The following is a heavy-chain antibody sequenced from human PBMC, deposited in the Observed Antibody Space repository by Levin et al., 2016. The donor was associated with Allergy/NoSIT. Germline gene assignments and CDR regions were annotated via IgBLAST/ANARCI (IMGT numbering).Heavy chain of an antibody. Sequence: GESLKISCAASGFTFSNHGMHWVRQAPGKGLEWVTVISYDGSNKYYVDSVKGRFTISRDNSKNTLYLQMNSLRPEDTAVYYCARDSRPTGSGASDYWGQGTLVTVSS. CDR3: ARDSRPTGSGASDY. CDR1: GFTFSNHG. J-gene: IGHJ4*02. CDR2: ISYDGSNK. V-gene: IGHV3-30*03. D-gene: IGHD1-1*01.